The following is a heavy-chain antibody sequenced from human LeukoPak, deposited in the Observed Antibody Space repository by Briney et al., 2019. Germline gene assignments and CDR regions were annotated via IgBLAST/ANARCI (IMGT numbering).Heavy chain of an antibody. CDR3: AKEYYDILTGYWALFDY. J-gene: IGHJ4*02. CDR1: GFTFSNHG. V-gene: IGHV3-23*01. D-gene: IGHD3-9*01. CDR2: ISPSGDIT. Sequence: GGTLRLSCAASGFTFSNHGMNWVRQAPGKGLEWVSGISPSGDITYYVDSVKGRFTISRDNSKNTLYLQMNSLRAEDTAVYYCAKEYYDILTGYWALFDYWGQGTLVTVSS.